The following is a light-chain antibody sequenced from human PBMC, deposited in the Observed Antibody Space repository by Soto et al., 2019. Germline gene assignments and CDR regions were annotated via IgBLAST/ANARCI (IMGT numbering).Light chain of an antibody. CDR1: QSVSSN. J-gene: IGKJ1*01. Sequence: EIVMTQSPATLSVSPGERATLSCRASQSVSSNLAWYQQKPGQAPRLLIYVASTRATGIPARFSGSGSGTEFTLTISSLQSEDFALYYCQQYNDWPPTFGQGTKVDIK. CDR2: VAS. V-gene: IGKV3-15*01. CDR3: QQYNDWPPT.